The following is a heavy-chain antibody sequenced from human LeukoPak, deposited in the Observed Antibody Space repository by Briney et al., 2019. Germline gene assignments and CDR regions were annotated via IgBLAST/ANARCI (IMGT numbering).Heavy chain of an antibody. J-gene: IGHJ5*02. CDR1: GYTFTSYD. Sequence: GASVKVPCKASGYTFTSYDINWVRQATGQGLEWMGWMNPNSGNTGYAQKFQGRVTMTRNTSISTAYMELSSLRSEDTAVYYCARDPLQEMRWFDPWGQGTLVTVSS. CDR2: MNPNSGNT. V-gene: IGHV1-8*01. D-gene: IGHD5-24*01. CDR3: ARDPLQEMRWFDP.